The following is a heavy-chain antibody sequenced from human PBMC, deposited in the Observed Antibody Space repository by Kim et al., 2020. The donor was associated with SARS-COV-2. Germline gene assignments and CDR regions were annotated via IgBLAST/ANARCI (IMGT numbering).Heavy chain of an antibody. Sequence: WIGDIYYSGSTYHNPSLKSRVTISVDTSKNQFSLKLSSVTAADTAVYYCAREVWGGSAPLYYYYGMDVWGQGTTVTVSS. J-gene: IGHJ6*02. CDR3: AREVWGGSAPLYYYYGMDV. D-gene: IGHD1-26*01. V-gene: IGHV4-31*02. CDR2: IYYSGST.